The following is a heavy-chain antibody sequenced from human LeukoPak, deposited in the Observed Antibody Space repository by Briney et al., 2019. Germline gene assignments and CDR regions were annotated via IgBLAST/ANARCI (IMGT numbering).Heavy chain of an antibody. CDR1: GGSFSGYY. D-gene: IGHD2-2*01. J-gene: IGHJ5*02. Sequence: SETLSLPCAVYGGSFSGYYWSWIRQPPGKGLEWIGEINHSGSTNYNPSLKSRVTISVDTSKNQFSLKLSSVTAADTAVYYCARGRRQTSFFWGSTSCHRGMSCWFDPWGQGTLVTVSS. V-gene: IGHV4-34*01. CDR3: ARGRRQTSFFWGSTSCHRGMSCWFDP. CDR2: INHSGST.